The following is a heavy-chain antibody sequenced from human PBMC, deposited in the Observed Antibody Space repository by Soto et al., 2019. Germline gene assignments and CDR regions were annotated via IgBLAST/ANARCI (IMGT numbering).Heavy chain of an antibody. V-gene: IGHV6-1*01. CDR2: TYYSSKWYN. CDR1: GYSVSSNSAA. Sequence: QTRSLTCAISGYSVSSNSAALNWIRQSPSRGLEWLGRTYYSSKWYNDYAVSVKSRITINPDTSKNQFSLQLNSVTPEDTAVYYCAKNDFGNYYYYGMDVWGQGTTVTVSS. J-gene: IGHJ6*02. D-gene: IGHD1-1*01. CDR3: AKNDFGNYYYYGMDV.